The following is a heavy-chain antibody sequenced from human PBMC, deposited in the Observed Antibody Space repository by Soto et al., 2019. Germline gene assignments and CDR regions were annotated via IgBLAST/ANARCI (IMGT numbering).Heavy chain of an antibody. CDR1: GFTFSSYT. V-gene: IGHV3-30-3*01. J-gene: IGHJ3*01. CDR3: ARGPYDFWSGYIADAFDV. D-gene: IGHD3-3*01. CDR2: ISYDGSNK. Sequence: SLRLSCAASGFTFSSYTLHWVRQAPGKGLEWVALISYDGSNKYYADSVKGRFTISRDNSKNTLYLQMNSLRPEDTALFYCARGPYDFWSGYIADAFDVWGQGTMVTVSS.